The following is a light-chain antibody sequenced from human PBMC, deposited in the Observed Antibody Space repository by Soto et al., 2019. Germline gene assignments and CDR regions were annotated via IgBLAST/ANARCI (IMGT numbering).Light chain of an antibody. V-gene: IGLV1-47*02. CDR1: SSNIGSNY. J-gene: IGLJ1*01. Sequence: QSVLTQPRSASGTPGQRVTISCSGSSSNIGSNYVYWYQQLPGTAPKLLIYSNNQRPSGVPDRFSGSKSGTSASLAISGLRSEDEADYYCAAWDDSLSGRYVFGTGTKLTVL. CDR2: SNN. CDR3: AAWDDSLSGRYV.